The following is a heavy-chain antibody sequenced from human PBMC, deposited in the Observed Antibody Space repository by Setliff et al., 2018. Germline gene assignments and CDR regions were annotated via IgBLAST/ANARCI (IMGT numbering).Heavy chain of an antibody. CDR1: GGSISSYY. D-gene: IGHD2-15*01. J-gene: IGHJ6*02. Sequence: SETLSLTCTVSGGSISSYYWSWFRQSPGKGLEWIGYMYYSGITNYNPILQSRVTVSIDTSNNQFSLKLSSVTAADTAVYYCARKKTVYWYYGMDVWGQGTTVTVSS. V-gene: IGHV4-59*12. CDR2: MYYSGIT. CDR3: ARKKTVYWYYGMDV.